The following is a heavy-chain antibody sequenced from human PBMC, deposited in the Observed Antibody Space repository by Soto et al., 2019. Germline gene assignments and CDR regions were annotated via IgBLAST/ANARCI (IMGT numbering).Heavy chain of an antibody. Sequence: EVQLVESGGGLVKPGGSLRLSCGASGFSFTNAWMNWARQAPGKGLEWVGRIRIQTGGETPEYIARVKGRFTISKDDSRVTLYLQINSLKTEDTAVYYCTTAPIASSGFPPGRGWLDPWGKGTLVTVSS. D-gene: IGHD6-19*01. J-gene: IGHJ5*02. V-gene: IGHV3-15*07. CDR1: GFSFTNAW. CDR3: TTAPIASSGFPPGRGWLDP. CDR2: IRIQTGGETP.